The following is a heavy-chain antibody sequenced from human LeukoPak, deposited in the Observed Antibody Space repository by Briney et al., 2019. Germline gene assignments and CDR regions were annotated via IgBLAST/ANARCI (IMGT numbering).Heavy chain of an antibody. J-gene: IGHJ5*02. CDR3: ARHRCSGGSCYPMNWFDP. CDR1: GGSISSYY. V-gene: IGHV4-59*04. Sequence: PSETLSLTCTVSGGSISSYYWSWIRQPPGKGLEWIGSIYYSGSTYYNPSLKSRDTISVDTSKNQFSLKLSSVTAADTAVYYCARHRCSGGSCYPMNWFDPWGQGTLVTVSS. D-gene: IGHD2-15*01. CDR2: IYYSGST.